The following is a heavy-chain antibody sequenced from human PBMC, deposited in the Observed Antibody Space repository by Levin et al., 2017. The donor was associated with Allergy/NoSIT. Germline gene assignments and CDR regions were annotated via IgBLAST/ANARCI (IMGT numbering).Heavy chain of an antibody. CDR1: GGSFSSSNW. Sequence: SETLSLTCAVFGGSFSSSNWWSWVRQPPGKGLEWIGEIAHNGKTNYSPSLKSRVTISLDKSKNQFSLELSSVTAADTAVYYCARDGSAPLWSWGQGTLVTVSS. CDR2: IAHNGKT. D-gene: IGHD2/OR15-2a*01. CDR3: ARDGSAPLWS. J-gene: IGHJ4*02. V-gene: IGHV4-4*02.